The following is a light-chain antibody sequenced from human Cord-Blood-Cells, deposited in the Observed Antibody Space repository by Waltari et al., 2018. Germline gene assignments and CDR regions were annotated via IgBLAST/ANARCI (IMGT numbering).Light chain of an antibody. CDR3: CSYAGSNVV. Sequence: QSALTQPASVSGSPGQSITLSCTGTSSDGGSYNLVSWYQQHPGKAPKLMIYEGSKRPSGVSNRFSGSKSGNTASLTISGLQAEDEADYYCCSYAGSNVVFGGGTKLTVL. V-gene: IGLV2-23*01. J-gene: IGLJ2*01. CDR1: SSDGGSYNL. CDR2: EGS.